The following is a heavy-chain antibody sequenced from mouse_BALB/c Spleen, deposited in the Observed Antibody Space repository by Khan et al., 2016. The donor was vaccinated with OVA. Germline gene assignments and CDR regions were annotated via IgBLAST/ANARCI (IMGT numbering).Heavy chain of an antibody. CDR2: ISYGGST. J-gene: IGHJ4*01. CDR1: GYSITSDYA. V-gene: IGHV3-2*02. Sequence: EVQLVESGPGLVKPSQSLSLTCTATGYSITSDYAWDWIRQFPGNKLEWMGYISYGGSTSYNPSLKSRISFTRDTSKNQFFLQLNSVTTEDTATYYCARKNYYGYAMDYWGQGTSVTVSS. D-gene: IGHD1-1*01. CDR3: ARKNYYGYAMDY.